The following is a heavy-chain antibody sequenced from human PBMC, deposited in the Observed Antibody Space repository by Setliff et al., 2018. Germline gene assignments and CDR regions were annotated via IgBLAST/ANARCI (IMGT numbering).Heavy chain of an antibody. CDR1: GYTFSRNY. J-gene: IGHJ6*03. V-gene: IGHV1-3*01. CDR2: INAGNGNT. D-gene: IGHD3-3*01. Sequence: GASVKVSCKAYGYTFSRNYITWVRQAPGQRLEWMGWINAGNGNTKYSQKSQGRVTITRDTSASTAYMELSSLRSEDTAVYYCAREFTRYYNFWSAHRYYMDVWGKGTTVTVSS. CDR3: AREFTRYYNFWSAHRYYMDV.